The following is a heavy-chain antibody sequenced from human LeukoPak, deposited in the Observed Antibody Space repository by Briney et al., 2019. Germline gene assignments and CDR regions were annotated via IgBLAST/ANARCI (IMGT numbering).Heavy chain of an antibody. D-gene: IGHD1-26*01. CDR1: GFTVSSNY. Sequence: GGSLRLSCAASGFTVSSNYMSWVRQTPGKGLEWVSSIYSGGSTYYADSVKGRFTISRGKSKNTLYLQMNSLRAEDTAVYYCASHGGSYKYYFDYWGQGTLVTVSS. V-gene: IGHV3-53*01. CDR2: IYSGGST. CDR3: ASHGGSYKYYFDY. J-gene: IGHJ4*02.